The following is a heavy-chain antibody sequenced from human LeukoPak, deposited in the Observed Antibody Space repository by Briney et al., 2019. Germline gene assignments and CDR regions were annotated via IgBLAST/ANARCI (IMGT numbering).Heavy chain of an antibody. CDR3: SKGGGYVRMGA. CDR2: IKQDGSKT. Sequence: GGSLRLSCAASGFIFSDYWLSWVHQAPGKGLEWVASIKQDGSKTHYVDSVKGRFTISRDNAKNSLFLQMNSLRADDTAVYYCSKGGGYVRMGAWGQGTTVTVSS. V-gene: IGHV3-7*03. CDR1: GFIFSDYW. J-gene: IGHJ6*02. D-gene: IGHD5-12*01.